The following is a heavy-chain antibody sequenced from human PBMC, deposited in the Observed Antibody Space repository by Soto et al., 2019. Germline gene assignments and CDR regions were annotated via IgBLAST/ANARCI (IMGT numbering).Heavy chain of an antibody. CDR2: IWYDGSIK. CDR3: ARATSGSFDALDM. J-gene: IGHJ3*02. Sequence: QVQLVELGGGVVQPGRSLRLSCAASGFTFGIYGMHWVRQAPGKGLEWVAVIWYDGSIKYHADSVKGRFTISRDNSKNTVYLQMNSLRDEDTAVYYCARATSGSFDALDMWGQGTMVTVSS. V-gene: IGHV3-33*01. CDR1: GFTFGIYG. D-gene: IGHD1-26*01.